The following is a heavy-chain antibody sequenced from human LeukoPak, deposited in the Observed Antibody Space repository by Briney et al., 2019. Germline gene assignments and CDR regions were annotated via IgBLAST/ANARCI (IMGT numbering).Heavy chain of an antibody. CDR3: AREIVGRGGFDY. CDR1: GFTVSSNY. D-gene: IGHD1-26*01. CDR2: IYSGGST. Sequence: GGSLRLSCAASGFTVSSNYMSWVRQAPGKGLEWVSVIYSGGSTYYADSVKGRFTISRDNSKNTLYLQMNSLRAEDTAVYYCAREIVGRGGFDYWGQGTLVTVSS. V-gene: IGHV3-53*01. J-gene: IGHJ4*02.